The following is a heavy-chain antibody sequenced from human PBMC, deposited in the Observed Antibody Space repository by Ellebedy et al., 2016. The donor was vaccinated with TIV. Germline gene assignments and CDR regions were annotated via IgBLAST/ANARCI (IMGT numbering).Heavy chain of an antibody. CDR1: GYTFSDYW. CDR3: AREVLGGQGDMDV. Sequence: PGGSLRLSCAASGYTFSDYWMIWVRQAPGKGLEWVANINPDGSVQAYVDSVKGRFAISRDNAKNSLYLQMNSLTAKDTAVYYCAREVLGGQGDMDVWGQGTTVTVSS. J-gene: IGHJ6*02. V-gene: IGHV3-7*01. CDR2: INPDGSVQ. D-gene: IGHD3-10*01.